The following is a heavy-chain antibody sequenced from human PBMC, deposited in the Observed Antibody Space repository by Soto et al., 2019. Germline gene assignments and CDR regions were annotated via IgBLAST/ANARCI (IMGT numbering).Heavy chain of an antibody. J-gene: IGHJ5*02. Sequence: PSETLSLTCTVSGGSISSYYWSWIRQPAGKGLEWIGRIYTSGSTNYNPSLKSRVTMSVDTSKNQFSLKLSSVTAADTAVYYCARDCSGGSCYSGPTTNWFDPWGQGTLVTVSS. V-gene: IGHV4-4*07. CDR3: ARDCSGGSCYSGPTTNWFDP. D-gene: IGHD2-15*01. CDR1: GGSISSYY. CDR2: IYTSGST.